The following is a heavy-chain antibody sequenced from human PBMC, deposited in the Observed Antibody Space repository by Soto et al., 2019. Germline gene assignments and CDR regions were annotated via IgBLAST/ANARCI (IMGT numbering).Heavy chain of an antibody. CDR2: IYYSGST. V-gene: IGHV4-30-4*01. CDR3: AIVPLSGPGIVLVPTALGHDAFDI. J-gene: IGHJ3*02. CDR1: GGSISSGDYY. D-gene: IGHD2-2*01. Sequence: PSETLSLTCTVSGGSISSGDYYWSWIRQPPGKGLEWIGYIYYSGSTYYNPSLKSRVTISVDTSKNQYSLKLSSVTATDTAVYNCAIVPLSGPGIVLVPTALGHDAFDIWGQGTMVTVSS.